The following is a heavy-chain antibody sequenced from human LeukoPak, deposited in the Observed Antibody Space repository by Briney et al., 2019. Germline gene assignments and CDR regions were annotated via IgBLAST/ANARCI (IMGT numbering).Heavy chain of an antibody. CDR3: AREMDVAMVFDY. Sequence: GGSLRLSCAASEFTFSGYWMHWVRQAPGKGLVWVSRINTDGSSAWYADSVKGRFIISRDNAKNTLYLQMNSLRAEDTALYYCAREMDVAMVFDYWGQGTLVTVSS. V-gene: IGHV3-74*01. CDR2: INTDGSSA. J-gene: IGHJ4*02. D-gene: IGHD5-18*01. CDR1: EFTFSGYW.